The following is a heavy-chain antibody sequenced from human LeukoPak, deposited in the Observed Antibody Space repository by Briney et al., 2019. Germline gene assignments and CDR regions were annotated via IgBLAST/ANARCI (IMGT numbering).Heavy chain of an antibody. J-gene: IGHJ6*02. Sequence: PSETLSLTCTVSGGAISSVGHYWSWIRQRPGKGLEWIGSIYHSGSTYYNPSLKSRVTISVDTSKNQFSLKLSSVTAADTAVYYCARGCSGGSCYSEGGYGMDVWGQGTTVTVSS. CDR3: ARGCSGGSCYSEGGYGMDV. CDR1: GGAISSVGHY. D-gene: IGHD2-15*01. CDR2: IYHSGST. V-gene: IGHV4-39*07.